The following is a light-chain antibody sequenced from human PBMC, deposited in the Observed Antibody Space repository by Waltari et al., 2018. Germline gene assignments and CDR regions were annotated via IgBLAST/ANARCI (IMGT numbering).Light chain of an antibody. V-gene: IGKV3-20*01. CDR3: QHYVRLPAT. J-gene: IGKJ1*01. CDR2: GAS. Sequence: ELLLTQSPGTLSLSPGERATLSCRASQSVSRTLAWYQQKPGQAPRLFIYGASTRATGIPERCSGGGSGTDFSLTISRLEPEDFAVYYCQHYVRLPATFGQGTKVEIK. CDR1: QSVSRT.